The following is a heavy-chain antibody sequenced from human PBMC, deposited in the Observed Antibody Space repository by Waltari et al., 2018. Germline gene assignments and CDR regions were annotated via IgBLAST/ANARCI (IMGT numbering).Heavy chain of an antibody. V-gene: IGHV3-30*03. Sequence: QLQLQESGPGLVKPSETLSLTCTVSSGAISSSGYYWGWVRQAPGKGREWGAVLSYDGSNKYYADSLKGRFTISRDNSNNTLYLQMNTLTPEDTAVYFCARENRQWLAPEPYYFDYWGLGTLVTVTS. D-gene: IGHD6-19*01. CDR1: SGAISSSG. CDR2: LSYDGSNK. CDR3: ARENRQWLAPEPYYFDY. J-gene: IGHJ4*02.